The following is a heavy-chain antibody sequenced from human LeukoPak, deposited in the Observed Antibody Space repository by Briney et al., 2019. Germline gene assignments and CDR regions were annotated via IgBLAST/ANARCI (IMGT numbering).Heavy chain of an antibody. CDR2: INPNSGGT. J-gene: IGHJ4*02. CDR1: GYTFTGYY. V-gene: IGHV1-2*02. Sequence: ASVKVSCKASGYTFTGYYMHWVRQAPGQGLEWMGWINPNSGGTNYAQKFQGRVTMTRDTSISTAYMELSRLRSDDTAVYYCARDERYDSSGYPFDFWGQGTLVTVSS. D-gene: IGHD3-22*01. CDR3: ARDERYDSSGYPFDF.